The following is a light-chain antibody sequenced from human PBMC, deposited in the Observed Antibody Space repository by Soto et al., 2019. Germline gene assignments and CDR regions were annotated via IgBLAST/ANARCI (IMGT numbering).Light chain of an antibody. Sequence: QSALTQPRSASGSPGPAVTISCPGTGSDVGGSKYVSWYQQYPSKAPKLIIYDVTNRPSGVPDRFSGSKSGNTASLTISGLQAEDEADYYCCSYAGSYTYQVFGTGTKVTVL. J-gene: IGLJ1*01. CDR3: CSYAGSYTYQV. V-gene: IGLV2-11*01. CDR1: GSDVGGSKY. CDR2: DVT.